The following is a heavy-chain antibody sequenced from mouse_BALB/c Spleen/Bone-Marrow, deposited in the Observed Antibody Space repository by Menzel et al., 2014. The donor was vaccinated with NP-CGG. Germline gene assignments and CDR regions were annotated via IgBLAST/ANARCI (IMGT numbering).Heavy chain of an antibody. CDR1: GFTFSSYY. CDR2: INSNGDNT. D-gene: IGHD1-1*01. Sequence: EVMLVESGGGLVKLGGTLKLSCAASGFTFSSYYMSWVHQTPEKRLELVAAINSNGDNTYYLDTVKGRFTISRDNAKNTLYLQMSSLKSEDTALYYCARRGISTSEGVGAMDYWGQGTSVTVSS. J-gene: IGHJ4*01. CDR3: ARRGISTSEGVGAMDY. V-gene: IGHV5-6-2*01.